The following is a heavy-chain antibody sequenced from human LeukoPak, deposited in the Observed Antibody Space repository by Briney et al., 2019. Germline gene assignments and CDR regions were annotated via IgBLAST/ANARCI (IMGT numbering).Heavy chain of an antibody. V-gene: IGHV1-69*13. J-gene: IGHJ2*01. D-gene: IGHD2-2*01. CDR1: GGTFSSYA. CDR3: ARGGGYCSSTSCYQPGVLGWYFDL. Sequence: SVKVSCKASGGTFSSYAISWVRQAPGRGLEWMGGIIPIFGTANYAQKFQGRVTITADESTSTAYMELSSLRSEDTAVYYCARGGGYCSSTSCYQPGVLGWYFDLWGRGTLVTVSS. CDR2: IIPIFGTA.